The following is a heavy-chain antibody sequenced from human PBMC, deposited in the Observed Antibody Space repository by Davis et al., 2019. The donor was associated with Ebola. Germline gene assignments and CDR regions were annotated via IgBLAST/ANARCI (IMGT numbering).Heavy chain of an antibody. CDR3: AHLGPQRYCSGGGCHGYLDY. Sequence: AASVKVSCKAVGDTLTSYAMTWVRQAPGQGLEWMGGIIPVFRTATYSQKFQGRVTITADESTRTAYMELNGLRSEDTAVYYCAHLGPQRYCSGGGCHGYLDYWGQGTLVIVS. J-gene: IGHJ4*02. D-gene: IGHD2-15*01. CDR1: GDTLTSYA. CDR2: IIPVFRTA. V-gene: IGHV1-69*13.